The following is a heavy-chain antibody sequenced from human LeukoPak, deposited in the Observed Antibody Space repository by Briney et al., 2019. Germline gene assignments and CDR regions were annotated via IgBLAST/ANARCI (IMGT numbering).Heavy chain of an antibody. J-gene: IGHJ4*02. D-gene: IGHD5-12*01. CDR3: ARDAVRGCSGYDHTNHGDY. V-gene: IGHV1-69*06. CDR2: IIPIFGTA. CDR1: GGTFSSYA. Sequence: ASVKVSCKASGGTFSSYAISWVRQAPGQGLELMGGIIPIFGTANYAQKFQGRVTITADKSTSTAYMELSSLRSEDTAVYYCARDAVRGCSGYDHTNHGDYWGQGTLVTVSS.